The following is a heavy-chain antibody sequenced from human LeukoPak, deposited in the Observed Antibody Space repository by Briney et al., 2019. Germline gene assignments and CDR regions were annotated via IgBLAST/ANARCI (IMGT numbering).Heavy chain of an antibody. V-gene: IGHV3-21*01. CDR1: GFTFSRYS. CDR3: ARGASVVAGSDNAFDI. J-gene: IGHJ3*02. CDR2: ISSSSIYI. Sequence: GGSLRLSCAASGFTFSRYSMNWVRQAPGKGLEWVSSISSSSIYIYYADSVKGRFTTSRDNAKKSVHLQMNSLRAEDTAVYYCARGASVVAGSDNAFDIWGQGTMVTVSS. D-gene: IGHD6-19*01.